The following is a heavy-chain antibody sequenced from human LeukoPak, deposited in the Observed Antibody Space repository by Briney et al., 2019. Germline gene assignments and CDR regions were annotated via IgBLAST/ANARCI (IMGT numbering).Heavy chain of an antibody. J-gene: IGHJ4*02. CDR3: ASLRYCSSTSCPQFDY. CDR1: GGSFSDYY. Sequence: SETLSLTCGVYGGSFSDYYWSWIRQSPGKGLEWLGEINHSGSTNYNPSLKSRVTMSVDTSKNQFSLSLSSVTAADTAVYYCASLRYCSSTSCPQFDYWGQGTLVTVSS. V-gene: IGHV4-34*01. D-gene: IGHD2-2*01. CDR2: INHSGST.